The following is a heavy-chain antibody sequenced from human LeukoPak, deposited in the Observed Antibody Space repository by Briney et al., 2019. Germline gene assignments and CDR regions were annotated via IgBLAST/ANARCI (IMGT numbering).Heavy chain of an antibody. CDR3: ASSGSYRFDY. CDR1: GFTFSSYS. D-gene: IGHD1-26*01. CDR2: ITASDTAM. Sequence: GASLRLSCAASGFTFSSYSMNWVRQAPGKGLEWVSHITASDTAMFYADSVKGRFTISRDNAKNSLYLQMNSLRDEDTAVYYCASSGSYRFDYWGQGTLVTVSS. J-gene: IGHJ4*02. V-gene: IGHV3-48*02.